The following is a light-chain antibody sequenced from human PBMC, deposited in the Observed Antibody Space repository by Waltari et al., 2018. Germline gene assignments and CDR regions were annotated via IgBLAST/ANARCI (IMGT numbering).Light chain of an antibody. CDR2: KAS. V-gene: IGKV1-5*03. CDR3: QHYSSYPYT. CDR1: QGVSHW. Sequence: EIQLTQSPSTLSASVGDRVTITCRASQGVSHWLSWYQEQPGKAPKLLIYKASGLENGVPSRFSGSGSETEFSLTSSGLQPDDFATYYCQHYSSYPYTFGQGTRVEIK. J-gene: IGKJ2*01.